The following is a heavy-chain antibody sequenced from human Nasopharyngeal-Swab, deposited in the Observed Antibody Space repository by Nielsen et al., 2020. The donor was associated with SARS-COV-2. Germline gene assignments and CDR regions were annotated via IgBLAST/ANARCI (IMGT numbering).Heavy chain of an antibody. CDR1: GFIFSASA. V-gene: IGHV3-73*01. CDR2: IGDKDHNYAT. Sequence: GESLKISCAASGFIFSASAIHWVRQASGKGLDWVGRIGDKDHNYATTYGASVQGRFTISSDDSKNTAFLQMDSLKTEDTALYYCTTDFYFDYWGQGTLVTVSS. J-gene: IGHJ4*02. CDR3: TTDFYFDY.